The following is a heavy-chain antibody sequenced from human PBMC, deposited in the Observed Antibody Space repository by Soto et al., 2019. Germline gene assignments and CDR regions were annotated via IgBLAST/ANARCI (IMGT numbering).Heavy chain of an antibody. V-gene: IGHV3-48*02. CDR2: VSLDSDTI. J-gene: IGHJ6*02. Sequence: XGSLRLSCRASGYDFRTYSMNWVRQAPGQGLEWIAYVSLDSDTIQYADSVKGRFTISRDDAENSLYLQMDSLRDEDTATYYCARLYYDYVWGQGTTVTVSS. CDR3: ARLYYDYV. CDR1: GYDFRTYS. D-gene: IGHD3-3*01.